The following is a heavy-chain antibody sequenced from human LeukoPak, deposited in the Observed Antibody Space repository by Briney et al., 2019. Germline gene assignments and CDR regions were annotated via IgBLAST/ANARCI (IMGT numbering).Heavy chain of an antibody. D-gene: IGHD6-13*01. J-gene: IGHJ6*02. CDR2: IKQDGSEK. CDR1: GFTFSSYW. CDR3: ARVPAGSWGFHYYYYGMDV. Sequence: PGGSLRLSCAASGFTFSSYWMSWVRQAPGKGLEWVANIKQDGSEKYYVDSVKGRFTISRDNAKNSLYLQMNSPRAEDTAVYYCARVPAGSWGFHYYYYGMDVWGQGTTVTVSS. V-gene: IGHV3-7*01.